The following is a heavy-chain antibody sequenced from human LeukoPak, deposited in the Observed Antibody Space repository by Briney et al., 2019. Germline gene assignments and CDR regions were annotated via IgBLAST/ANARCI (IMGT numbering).Heavy chain of an antibody. CDR2: IYYSGNT. CDR3: AREQISMIRGFDN. V-gene: IGHV4-59*01. CDR1: GGSISSYY. D-gene: IGHD3-10*01. J-gene: IGHJ4*02. Sequence: SETLSLTCTVSGGSISSYYWSWSRQPPGKGLELIGYIYYSGNTNYNPSLKSRVTISIDTSKKQFSLKLTSVTAADTAVYYCAREQISMIRGFDNWGPGNLVTVSS.